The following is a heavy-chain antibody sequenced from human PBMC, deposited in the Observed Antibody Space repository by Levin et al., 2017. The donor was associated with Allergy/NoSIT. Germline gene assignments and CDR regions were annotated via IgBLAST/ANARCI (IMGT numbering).Heavy chain of an antibody. V-gene: IGHV3-23*01. CDR3: RYYYDNTGHQACDY. J-gene: IGHJ4*02. Sequence: GGSLRLSCAASGFTFSSNAMNWVRQAPGKGLEWVAFISSSGDYTYYADSVKGRFTISRDNSKNTLYLQMNSLRGEDTAVYYCRYYYDNTGHQACDYWGQGTLVTVSS. CDR2: ISSSGDYT. D-gene: IGHD3-22*01. CDR1: GFTFSSNA.